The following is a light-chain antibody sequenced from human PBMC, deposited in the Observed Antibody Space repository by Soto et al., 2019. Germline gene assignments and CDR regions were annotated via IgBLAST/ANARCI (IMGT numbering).Light chain of an antibody. CDR1: SSDVGGYNF. Sequence: QSVLTQPPSASGSPGQSVTISCTGTSSDVGGYNFVSWYQQHPGKAPKLMIYGVNKRPSGVPDRFSGSKSGNTAFLTVSGLQAEDEADYHCFSHAGSDTWGVFGGGTKLTVL. J-gene: IGLJ3*02. CDR2: GVN. CDR3: FSHAGSDTWGV. V-gene: IGLV2-8*01.